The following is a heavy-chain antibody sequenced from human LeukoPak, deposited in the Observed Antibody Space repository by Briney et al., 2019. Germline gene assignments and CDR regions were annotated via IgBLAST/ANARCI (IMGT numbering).Heavy chain of an antibody. V-gene: IGHV3-53*01. Sequence: GGSLRLSCAASGFTVSSNYMSWVRQAPGKGLEWVSVIYSGGSTYYADSVKGRFTISRDNSKNTLFLQMNSLRAEDTAVYYCAKAPADYCSSTSCYTVLYFDYWGQGTLVTVSS. CDR3: AKAPADYCSSTSCYTVLYFDY. CDR1: GFTVSSNY. D-gene: IGHD2-2*02. J-gene: IGHJ4*02. CDR2: IYSGGST.